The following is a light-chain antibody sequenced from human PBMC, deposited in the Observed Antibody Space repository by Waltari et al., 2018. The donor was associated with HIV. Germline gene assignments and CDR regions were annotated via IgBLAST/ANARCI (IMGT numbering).Light chain of an antibody. V-gene: IGKV3-11*01. CDR1: QSVNSN. Sequence: EIVLTQSPATLSLSPGERATLSCRASQSVNSNLAWYQQKPGQAPRLLIYDASNRATGIPARFSGSGSGTDFTLTISSLEPEDFAVYYCQQRGDWPRTFGRGTKVEIK. CDR2: DAS. J-gene: IGKJ1*01. CDR3: QQRGDWPRT.